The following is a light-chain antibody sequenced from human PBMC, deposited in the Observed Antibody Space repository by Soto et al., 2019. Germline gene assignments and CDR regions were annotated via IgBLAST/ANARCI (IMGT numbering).Light chain of an antibody. Sequence: QSALTQPPSVSGSPGQSVAISCTGTSSDLGNYNRVSWYQQPPGTAPKLIIYEVPNRPSGVPDRFSGSKSGDTASLTISGLQAEDEADYYCCSYTTSGTYVFGTGTKVTVL. CDR1: SSDLGNYNR. CDR3: CSYTTSGTYV. CDR2: EVP. J-gene: IGLJ1*01. V-gene: IGLV2-18*02.